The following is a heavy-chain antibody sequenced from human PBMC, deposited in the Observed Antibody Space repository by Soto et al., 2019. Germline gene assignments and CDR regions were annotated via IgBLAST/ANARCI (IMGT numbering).Heavy chain of an antibody. Sequence: ASVKVSCKASGGTFSSYAISWVRQAPGQGLEWMGGIIPIFGTANYAQKFQGRVTITADESTSTAYMELSSLRSEDTAVYYCARAMVASDAFDIWGQGTMVTVSS. V-gene: IGHV1-69*13. CDR2: IIPIFGTA. CDR3: ARAMVASDAFDI. D-gene: IGHD2-15*01. CDR1: GGTFSSYA. J-gene: IGHJ3*02.